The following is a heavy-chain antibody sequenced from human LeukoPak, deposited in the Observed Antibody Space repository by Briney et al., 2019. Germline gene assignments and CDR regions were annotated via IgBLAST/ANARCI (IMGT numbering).Heavy chain of an antibody. CDR2: FDPEDGET. V-gene: IGHV1-24*01. D-gene: IGHD3-10*01. J-gene: IGHJ5*02. Sequence: ASVKVSCKVSGHTLSELSMHWVRQAPGKGLEWMGGFDPEDGETIYAQKFQGRVTMTEDTSTDTAYMELSSLRSEDTAVYYCATAHLNQGFGNWFDPWGQGALVTVSS. CDR3: ATAHLNQGFGNWFDP. CDR1: GHTLSELS.